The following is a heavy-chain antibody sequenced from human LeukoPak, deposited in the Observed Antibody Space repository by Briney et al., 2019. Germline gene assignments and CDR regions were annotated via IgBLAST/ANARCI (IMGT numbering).Heavy chain of an antibody. CDR3: ARQPDFWSGYRAGNYYMDV. D-gene: IGHD3-3*01. V-gene: IGHV1-18*01. CDR1: LYTFTTYG. CDR2: IRAYNGNT. J-gene: IGHJ6*03. Sequence: APVKVSRTAPLYTFTTYGISWGRQAPGHQLERMGWIRAYNGNTNYAQKLQGRVTMTTDTATSTAYMELRSLRSDDTGAYYWARQPDFWSGYRAGNYYMDVWGKGTTVTVSS.